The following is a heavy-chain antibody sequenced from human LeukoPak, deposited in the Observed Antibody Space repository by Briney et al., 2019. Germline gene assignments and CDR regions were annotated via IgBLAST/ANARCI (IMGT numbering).Heavy chain of an antibody. CDR2: IYSGGNT. Sequence: PGGSLRLSCSASGFTVSSNYMSWVRPAPGKGLEWVSVIYSGGNTYYADSVKGRFTISRDNSKNTLYLQMNSLRAEDTAVYYCARDPGFRGWSYDYWGQGTLVTVSP. J-gene: IGHJ4*02. CDR1: GFTVSSNY. V-gene: IGHV3-53*01. CDR3: ARDPGFRGWSYDY. D-gene: IGHD1-26*01.